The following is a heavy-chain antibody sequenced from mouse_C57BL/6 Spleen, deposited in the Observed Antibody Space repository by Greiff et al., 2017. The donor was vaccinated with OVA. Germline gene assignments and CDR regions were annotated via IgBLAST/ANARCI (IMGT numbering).Heavy chain of an antibody. V-gene: IGHV2-3*01. Sequence: VKLVESGPGLVAPSQSLSITCTVSGFSFTSYGVSWVRQPPGKGLEWLGVIWGDGSKNYHSAPISRLSISKDNSKSQVFLKLNTQHTDDTATCYCAKPGGCYGYFDVWGTGTTVTVSS. CDR1: GFSFTSYG. CDR3: AKPGGCYGYFDV. J-gene: IGHJ1*03. CDR2: IWGDGSK. D-gene: IGHD1-1*02.